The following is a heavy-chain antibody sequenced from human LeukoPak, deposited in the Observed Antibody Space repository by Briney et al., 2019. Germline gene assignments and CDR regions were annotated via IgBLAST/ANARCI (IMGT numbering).Heavy chain of an antibody. V-gene: IGHV3-7*01. CDR2: IKKTGSET. CDR1: GFTFRNHW. CDR3: AREDGYCSGGNCYSYFDS. D-gene: IGHD2-15*01. Sequence: GGSLRLSCADSGFTFRNHWMSWVRQAPGKGLEWVAYIKKTGSETYYVDSVKGRFTITRDNTRSSLFLQMYSLRAEDTAVYFCAREDGYCSGGNCYSYFDSWGQGTLVTVSS. J-gene: IGHJ4*02.